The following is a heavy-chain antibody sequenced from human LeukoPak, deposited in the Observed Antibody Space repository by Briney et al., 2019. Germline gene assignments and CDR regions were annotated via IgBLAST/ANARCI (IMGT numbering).Heavy chain of an antibody. CDR2: ISGSGGST. V-gene: IGHV3-23*01. CDR3: AKAGYCSGGSCYSGGPLPFDI. Sequence: GGSLRLSCAASGFTFSSYAMSWVRQAPGKGLEWVSAISGSGGSTYYADSVKGRFTISRDNSKNTLYLQVNSLRAEDTAVYYCAKAGYCSGGSCYSGGPLPFDIWGQGTMVTVSS. D-gene: IGHD2-15*01. CDR1: GFTFSSYA. J-gene: IGHJ3*02.